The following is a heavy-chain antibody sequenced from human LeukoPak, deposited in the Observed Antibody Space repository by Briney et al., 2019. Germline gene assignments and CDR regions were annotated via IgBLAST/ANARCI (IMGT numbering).Heavy chain of an antibody. CDR2: IYTSGSS. CDR1: GGSISSGSYD. V-gene: IGHV4-61*09. D-gene: IGHD1-26*01. J-gene: IGHJ6*03. CDR3: ARGGWELLYHYYYYMDV. Sequence: SQTLSLTCTVSGGSISSGSYDWYWIRQPAGKGLEWIGHIYTSGSSNYSPSLKSRVTISVDTSKNQFSLKLSSVTAADTAVYYCARGGWELLYHYYYYMDVWGKGTTVTVSS.